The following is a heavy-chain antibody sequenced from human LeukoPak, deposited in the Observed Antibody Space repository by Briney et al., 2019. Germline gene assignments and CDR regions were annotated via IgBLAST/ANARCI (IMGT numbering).Heavy chain of an antibody. CDR1: GGSFSGYY. V-gene: IGHV4-34*01. D-gene: IGHD2-15*01. Sequence: PSETLSLTCAVYGGSFSGYYWSWFRKPPGKGLEWFGEINHSGSTNYNPSLKSRVTISVDTSKNQFSLKLSSVTAADTAVYYCARGRYCSGGSCYSFLQRQTSPRGYYYYYGMDVWGQGTTVTVSS. CDR3: ARGRYCSGGSCYSFLQRQTSPRGYYYYYGMDV. J-gene: IGHJ6*02. CDR2: INHSGST.